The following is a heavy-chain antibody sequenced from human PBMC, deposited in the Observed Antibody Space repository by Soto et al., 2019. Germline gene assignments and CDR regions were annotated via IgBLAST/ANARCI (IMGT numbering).Heavy chain of an antibody. V-gene: IGHV1-8*01. CDR2: MNPNSGNT. CDR1: GYTFPSHD. CDR3: ARGRQGYCISTSCYSLVYGMDV. Sequence: ASVKVSRKASGYTFPSHDINLVRQVTGQELEWMGWMNPNSGNTGYAQKFQGRVTMTRNTSISTAYMELSSLRSEDTVVYYCARGRQGYCISTSCYSLVYGMDVWG. J-gene: IGHJ6*02. D-gene: IGHD2-2*01.